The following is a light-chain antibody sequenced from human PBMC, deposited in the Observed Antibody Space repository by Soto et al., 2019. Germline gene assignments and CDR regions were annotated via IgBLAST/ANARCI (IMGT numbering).Light chain of an antibody. V-gene: IGKV3-15*01. CDR3: QQYNYWLT. CDR1: QSVANS. J-gene: IGKJ5*01. Sequence: EIVLTQSPATLSVSPGERATLSCRASQSVANSLAWYQHKPGQPPRVIIYGASTRATGIPARFSGSGSGTEFTLTISSLQSEDIAVYYCQQYNYWLTFGQGTRLEI. CDR2: GAS.